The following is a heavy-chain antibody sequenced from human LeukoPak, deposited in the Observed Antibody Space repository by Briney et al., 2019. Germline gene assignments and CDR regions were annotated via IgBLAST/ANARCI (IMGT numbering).Heavy chain of an antibody. D-gene: IGHD3-9*01. CDR3: AIIGMTFDWTLDY. CDR1: GFTFSSDA. J-gene: IGHJ4*02. CDR2: ISGSGGST. Sequence: GGSLRLSCAASGFTFSSDAMSWVRQAPGKGLEWVSAISGSGGSTYYADSVKGRFTISRDNSKNTLYLQMNSLRAEDAAVYYCAIIGMTFDWTLDYWGQGTLVTVSS. V-gene: IGHV3-23*01.